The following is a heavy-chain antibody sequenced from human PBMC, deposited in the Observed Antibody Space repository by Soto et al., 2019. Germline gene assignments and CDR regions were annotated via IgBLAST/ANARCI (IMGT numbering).Heavy chain of an antibody. CDR2: ISGSGGST. D-gene: IGHD2-2*02. V-gene: IGHV3-23*01. CDR1: GFTFSSYA. CDR3: AKWGGDIVVVPAAIDNSFDY. J-gene: IGHJ4*02. Sequence: GGSLRLSCAASGFTFSSYAMSWVRQAPGKGLEWVSAISGSGGSTYYADSVKGRFTISRDNSKNTLYLQMNSLRAEDTAVYYCAKWGGDIVVVPAAIDNSFDYWGQGTLVTVSS.